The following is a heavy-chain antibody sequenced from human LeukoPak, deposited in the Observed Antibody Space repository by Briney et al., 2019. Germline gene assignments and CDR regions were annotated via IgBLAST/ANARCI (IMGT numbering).Heavy chain of an antibody. CDR2: ISGSGSSI. CDR1: AFTFSTYG. V-gene: IGHV3-48*04. Sequence: GGSLRLSCEASAFTFSTYGMNWVRQAPGKGLEWVSYISGSGSSIYYADSVRGRSTISRDNTKKSLYLQMNSLRAEDTAVYYCAREVERGVFDYWGQGTLVTVSS. D-gene: IGHD3-10*01. J-gene: IGHJ4*02. CDR3: AREVERGVFDY.